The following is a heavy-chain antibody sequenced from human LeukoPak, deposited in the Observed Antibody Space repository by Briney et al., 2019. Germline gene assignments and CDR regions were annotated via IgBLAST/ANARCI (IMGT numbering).Heavy chain of an antibody. Sequence: GGSLRLSCAASGFAVSTNYLSWVRQAPGKGLEWVSYISSSSSTIYYADSVKGRLTISRDNAKNSLYLQMNSLRAEDTAVYYCARGYNDSSGYYDAFDIWGQGTMVTVSS. J-gene: IGHJ3*02. CDR2: ISSSSSTI. CDR1: GFAVSTNY. V-gene: IGHV3-48*01. CDR3: ARGYNDSSGYYDAFDI. D-gene: IGHD3-22*01.